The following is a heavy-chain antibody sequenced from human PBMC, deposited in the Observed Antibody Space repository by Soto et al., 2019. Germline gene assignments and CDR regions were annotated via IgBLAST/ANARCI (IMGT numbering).Heavy chain of an antibody. CDR2: IYYSGST. CDR3: ARAFTSMGLFDY. Sequence: PSETLSLTCTASGGSISSYYWSWIRQPPGKGLEWIGYIYYSGSTNYNSSLKSRVTISVDTSKNQLSLKLSSVTAADTAVYYCARAFTSMGLFDYWGPGTLVTVSS. CDR1: GGSISSYY. V-gene: IGHV4-59*01. J-gene: IGHJ4*02. D-gene: IGHD5-18*01.